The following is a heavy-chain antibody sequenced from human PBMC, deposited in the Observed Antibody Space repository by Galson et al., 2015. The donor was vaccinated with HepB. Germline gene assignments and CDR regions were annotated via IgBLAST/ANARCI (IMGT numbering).Heavy chain of an antibody. D-gene: IGHD1-26*01. J-gene: IGHJ4*02. V-gene: IGHV3-23*01. CDR2: ISGSGGST. CDR3: AKSGGSYFDGPAGMDY. Sequence: SLRLSCAASGFTFSSYAMSWVRRAPGKGLEWVSAISGSGGSTYYADSVKGRFTISRDNSKNTLYLQMNSLRAEDTAVYYCAKSGGSYFDGPAGMDYWGQGTLVTVSS. CDR1: GFTFSSYA.